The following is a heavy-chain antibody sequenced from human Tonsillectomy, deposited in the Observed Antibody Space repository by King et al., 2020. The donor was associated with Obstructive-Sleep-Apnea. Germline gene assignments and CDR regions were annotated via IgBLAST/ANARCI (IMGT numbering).Heavy chain of an antibody. V-gene: IGHV3-30-3*01. CDR1: GLTFSSYA. J-gene: IGHJ4*02. Sequence: VQLVESGGGVVQPGKSLRLSCAASGLTFSSYAMHWVRQAPGKGLEWVAVISYDGINKYYADSVKGRFIISRDNSKNTLYLQMNSLRPEDMAVYYSAGALAYLPGYYFDYWGPGTLVTVSS. CDR3: AGALAYLPGYYFDY. D-gene: IGHD2-2*01. CDR2: ISYDGINK.